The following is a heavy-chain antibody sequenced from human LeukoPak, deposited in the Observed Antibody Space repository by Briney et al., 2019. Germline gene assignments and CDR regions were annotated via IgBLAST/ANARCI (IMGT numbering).Heavy chain of an antibody. Sequence: GSLRLSCAASGFTFRSYSMNWVRQAPGKGLEWIGEINHSGSTNYNPSLKSRVTISVDTSKNQFSLKLSSVTAADTAVYYCARGPKTYYYDSSGYYRRSSDYYFDYWGQGTLVTVSS. CDR3: ARGPKTYYYDSSGYYRRSSDYYFDY. J-gene: IGHJ4*02. CDR1: GFTFRSYS. D-gene: IGHD3-22*01. CDR2: INHSGST. V-gene: IGHV4-34*01.